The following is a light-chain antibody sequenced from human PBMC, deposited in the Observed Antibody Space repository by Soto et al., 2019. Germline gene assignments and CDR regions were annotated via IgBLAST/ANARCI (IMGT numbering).Light chain of an antibody. V-gene: IGKV3-20*01. CDR2: GAS. CDR1: HFVASSY. CDR3: KQYGSSPGT. Sequence: EIVLTQSPGTLSLSPGERATLSCRASHFVASSYVAWYQQKPGQAPRLLIYGASSRATGIPERLSGSGSGTDFTLTISRLEPEDFAVYYCKQYGSSPGTFGQGTKVDIK. J-gene: IGKJ1*01.